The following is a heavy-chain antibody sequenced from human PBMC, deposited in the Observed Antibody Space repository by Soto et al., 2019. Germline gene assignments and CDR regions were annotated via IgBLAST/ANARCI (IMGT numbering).Heavy chain of an antibody. CDR3: ATNNCTNGVCSLYGMDV. Sequence: KPSETLSLTCTVSGGSISSSSYYWGWIRQPPGKGLEWIGSIYYSGSTYYNPSLKSRVTISVDTSKNQFSLKLSSVTAADTAVYYCATNNCTNGVCSLYGMDVWGQGTTVTVSS. CDR2: IYYSGST. D-gene: IGHD2-8*01. V-gene: IGHV4-39*01. J-gene: IGHJ6*02. CDR1: GGSISSSSYY.